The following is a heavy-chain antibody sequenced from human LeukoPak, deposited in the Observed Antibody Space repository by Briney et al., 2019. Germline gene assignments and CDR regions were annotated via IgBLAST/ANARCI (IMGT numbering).Heavy chain of an antibody. D-gene: IGHD1-7*01. Sequence: KPSETLSLTCAVYGGSFSGYYWSWIRQPPGKGLEWIGEINHSGSTNYNPSLKSRVTISVDTSKNQFSLKLSSVTAADTAVYYCARQELPGCRFDYWGQGTLVTASS. CDR1: GGSFSGYY. J-gene: IGHJ4*02. CDR3: ARQELPGCRFDY. CDR2: INHSGST. V-gene: IGHV4-34*01.